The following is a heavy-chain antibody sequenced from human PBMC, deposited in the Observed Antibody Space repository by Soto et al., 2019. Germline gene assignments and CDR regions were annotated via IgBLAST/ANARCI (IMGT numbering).Heavy chain of an antibody. D-gene: IGHD1-1*01. CDR3: ALDPAARNVFDY. CDR1: GFTFSSYG. J-gene: IGHJ4*02. CDR2: ISYDGSNK. Sequence: QVQLVESGGGVVQPGRSLRLSCAASGFTFSSYGMHWVRQAPGKGLEWVAVISYDGSNKYYADSVKGRFTISRDNSKNTLYLQMNSLRAEDTAVYYCALDPAARNVFDYWGQGTLVTVSS. V-gene: IGHV3-30*03.